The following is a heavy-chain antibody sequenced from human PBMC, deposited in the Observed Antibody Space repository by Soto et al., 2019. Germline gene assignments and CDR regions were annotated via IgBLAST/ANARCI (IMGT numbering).Heavy chain of an antibody. Sequence: SETLSLTCAVSGGSISSGGSSWSWIRQPPGKGLEWIGYIYDSGRSYYNPSLKSRVTISVDTSKNQFSLKLSSVTAADTAVYYCARHGPIAAAGTVFDYWGQGTLVTVSS. D-gene: IGHD6-13*01. CDR1: GGSISSGGSS. J-gene: IGHJ4*02. V-gene: IGHV4-30-2*01. CDR3: ARHGPIAAAGTVFDY. CDR2: IYDSGRS.